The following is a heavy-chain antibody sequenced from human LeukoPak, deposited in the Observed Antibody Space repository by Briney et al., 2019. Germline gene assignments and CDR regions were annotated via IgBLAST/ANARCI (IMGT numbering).Heavy chain of an antibody. J-gene: IGHJ3*02. Sequence: PGGSLRLSCAASGFTFSNYEMHWVRQAPGKGLEWVSYISSSDSTIYYADSVKGRFTISRDNAKNSLYLQMNSLRAEDTAVYYCAKSIIPFDYGDYVNAFDIWGQGTMVTVSS. CDR3: AKSIIPFDYGDYVNAFDI. CDR1: GFTFSNYE. CDR2: ISSSDSTI. V-gene: IGHV3-48*03. D-gene: IGHD4-17*01.